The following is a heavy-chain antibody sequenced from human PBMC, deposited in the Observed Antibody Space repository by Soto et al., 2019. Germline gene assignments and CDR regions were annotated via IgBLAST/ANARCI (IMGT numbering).Heavy chain of an antibody. CDR1: GFTFSDYY. CDR3: ARVVDGRGSGARRYFDL. V-gene: IGHV3-11*05. J-gene: IGHJ2*01. Sequence: QVQLVESGGGLVKPGGSLRLSCAASGFTFSDYYMSWIRQPPGKGLEWVSYINSSSTYTNYADSVKGRFTISRDNAKNSLYLQMNSLRAEETAVYYCARVVDGRGSGARRYFDLWGRGTLVTVSS. D-gene: IGHD3-10*01. CDR2: INSSSTYT.